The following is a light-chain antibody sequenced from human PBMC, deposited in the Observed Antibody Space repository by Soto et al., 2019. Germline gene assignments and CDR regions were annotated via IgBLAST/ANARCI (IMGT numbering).Light chain of an antibody. CDR3: YSAADNKGV. CDR1: VLAKKY. CDR2: KDS. J-gene: IGLJ3*02. V-gene: IGLV3-27*01. Sequence: SYELTQPSSVSVSPGQTARITCSGDVLAKKYARWFQQKAGQAPVLMIYKDSERPSGIPERFSGSSSGTTVTLTISGAQVEDEADYYCYSAADNKGVFGGGTKLTVL.